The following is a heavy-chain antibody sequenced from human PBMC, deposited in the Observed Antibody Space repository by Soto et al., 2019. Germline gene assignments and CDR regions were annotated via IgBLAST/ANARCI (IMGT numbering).Heavy chain of an antibody. CDR1: GFTFSSYD. V-gene: IGHV3-13*01. D-gene: IGHD4-17*01. CDR3: ARVGYGDDDLHHGVWYFDL. CDR2: IGTAGDT. J-gene: IGHJ2*01. Sequence: EVQLVESGGGLVQPGGSLRLSCAASGFTFSSYDMHWGRQATGKGLEWVSAIGTAGDTYYPGSVKGRFTIPRDNAKNSLYLQMNSLRAEDTAVYYCARVGYGDDDLHHGVWYFDLWGRGTLVTVSS.